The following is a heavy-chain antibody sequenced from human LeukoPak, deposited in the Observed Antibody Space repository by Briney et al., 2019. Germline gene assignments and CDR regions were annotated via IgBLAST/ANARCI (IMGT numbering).Heavy chain of an antibody. Sequence: SGPTLVKPTRILTLTCPFSGLALSTRGVGVGWSGQPPGKALEWLPLIYWNDDTSYRPSLKSRLTLTKDTSKNQVVLTMTNRDPVDTATYYCAHRPYSSSLDFQHWGQGTLVTVSS. D-gene: IGHD6-13*01. CDR2: IYWNDDT. CDR3: AHRPYSSSLDFQH. V-gene: IGHV2-5*01. CDR1: GLALSTRGVG. J-gene: IGHJ1*01.